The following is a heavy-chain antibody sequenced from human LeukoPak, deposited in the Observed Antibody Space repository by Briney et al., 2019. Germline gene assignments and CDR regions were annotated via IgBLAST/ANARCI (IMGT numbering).Heavy chain of an antibody. CDR1: GGSVSSYY. D-gene: IGHD6-19*01. J-gene: IGHJ4*02. V-gene: IGHV4-59*02. CDR2: FSYSGNT. CDR3: ARGLGSSGWFPPPIFDY. Sequence: SETLSLTCTVSGGSVSSYYWSWIRQPPGKGLEWIGYFSYSGNTNYNPSLKSRVTISVDTSKNQFSLKLSSVTAADTAVYYCARGLGSSGWFPPPIFDYWGQGTLVTVSS.